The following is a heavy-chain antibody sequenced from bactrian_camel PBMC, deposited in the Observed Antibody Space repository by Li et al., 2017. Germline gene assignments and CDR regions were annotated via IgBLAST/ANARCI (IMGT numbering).Heavy chain of an antibody. CDR1: GYTLSSGC. CDR3: AAEIPRGDVCYSGSRFGY. Sequence: HVQLVESGGGSVQAGGSLRLSCAVSGYTLSSGCMGWVRQVPGKEREGVAAIDIDGTTSYRDSVKGRFTISKDNTKNTLYLQMNSLKPEDTAMYYCAAEIPRGDVCYSGSRFGYSGQGTQVTVS. CDR2: IDIDGTT. D-gene: IGHD1*01. V-gene: IGHV3S9*01. J-gene: IGHJ6*01.